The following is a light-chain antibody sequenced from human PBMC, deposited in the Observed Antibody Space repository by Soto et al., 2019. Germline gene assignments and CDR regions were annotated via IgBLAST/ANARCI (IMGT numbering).Light chain of an antibody. CDR1: QTISSW. V-gene: IGKV1-5*03. CDR3: HHYNSYSEA. J-gene: IGKJ1*01. Sequence: DIQMTQSPSTLSGSVGDRVTITCRASQTISSWLAWYQEKPGKAPKLLIYKASTLKSGVPSRFSGSGSGTEFNLTISSLQPDDFATYYCHHYNSYSEAFGQGTKVELK. CDR2: KAS.